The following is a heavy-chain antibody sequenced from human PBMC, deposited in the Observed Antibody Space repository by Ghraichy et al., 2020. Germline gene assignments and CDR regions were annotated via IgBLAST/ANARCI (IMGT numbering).Heavy chain of an antibody. D-gene: IGHD6-19*01. V-gene: IGHV4-59*01. J-gene: IGHJ4*02. CDR2: IYYSGST. Sequence: SETLSLTCTVSGGSISSYYWSWIRQPPGKGLEWIGYIYYSGSTNYNPSLKSRVTISVDTSKNQFSLKLSSVTAADTAVYYCARALPNRSGYSSGWYDYWGQGTLVTVSS. CDR1: GGSISSYY. CDR3: ARALPNRSGYSSGWYDY.